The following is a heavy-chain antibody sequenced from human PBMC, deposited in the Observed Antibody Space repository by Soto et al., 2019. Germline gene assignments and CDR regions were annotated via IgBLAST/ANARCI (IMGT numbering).Heavy chain of an antibody. J-gene: IGHJ5*02. Sequence: EVQLVESGGALVQPGGSLTISCAASGFTFSGSAVHWVRQASGKGLEWVGRIKSKADYYAKVYAASVTGRFTIPRDDSKDTADLQMSSLKTEDTAGYFCSGSSGSGVFWFGPWGQGALVTVFS. CDR3: SGSSGSGVFWFGP. V-gene: IGHV3-73*02. CDR2: IKSKADYYAK. CDR1: GFTFSGSA. D-gene: IGHD3-10*01.